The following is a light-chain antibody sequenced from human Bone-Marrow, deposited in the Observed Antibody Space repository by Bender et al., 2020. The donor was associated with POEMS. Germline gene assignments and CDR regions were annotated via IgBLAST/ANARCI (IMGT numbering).Light chain of an antibody. J-gene: IGLJ3*02. CDR1: SSNIGSNA. CDR2: GSN. CDR3: SSWDDSLKGRV. V-gene: IGLV1-44*01. Sequence: SVLTQPPSVSGAPGQRVTISCTGSSSNIGSNAVDWYQQLPGKAPKLLIFGSNKRPSGVPERFSGSKSGTSAFLAISGLQSEDEADYYCSSWDDSLKGRVFGGGARLTVL.